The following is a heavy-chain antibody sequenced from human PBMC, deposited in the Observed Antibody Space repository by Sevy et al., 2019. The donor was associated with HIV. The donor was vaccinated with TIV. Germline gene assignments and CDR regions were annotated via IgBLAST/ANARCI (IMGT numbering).Heavy chain of an antibody. CDR3: TRNRGYHTFDH. J-gene: IGHJ4*02. Sequence: GGSLRLSCAASGFTFSIFDLDWVRQAPGKGLEWVSYIRGSSGSYMPYYVDSVKGGFTISRDNAKNSLYLQMNSLRDEDTAVYYCTRNRGYHTFDHWGQGTLVTVSS. D-gene: IGHD5-12*01. CDR2: IRGSSGSY. V-gene: IGHV3-48*02. CDR1: GFTFSIFD.